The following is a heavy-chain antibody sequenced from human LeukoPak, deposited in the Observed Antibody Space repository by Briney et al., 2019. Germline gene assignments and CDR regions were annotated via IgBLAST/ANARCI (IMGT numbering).Heavy chain of an antibody. CDR1: GFTFSSYW. CDR2: IKQDGSEK. J-gene: IGHJ4*02. V-gene: IGHV3-7*01. CDR3: AREKQLLYCGSFDY. D-gene: IGHD2-2*02. Sequence: PGGSLRLSCAASGFTFSSYWMSWVRQAPGKGLEWVANIKQDGSEKYYVDSVKGRFTISRDNAKNSLYLQMNSLRAEDTAVYYCAREKQLLYCGSFDYWGQGTLVTVSS.